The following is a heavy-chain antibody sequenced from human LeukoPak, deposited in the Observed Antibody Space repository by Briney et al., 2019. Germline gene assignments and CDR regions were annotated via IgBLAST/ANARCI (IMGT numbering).Heavy chain of an antibody. V-gene: IGHV4-30-2*01. J-gene: IGHJ4*02. Sequence: SQTLSLTCAVSGGSISSGGYYWSWIRQPPGKGLEWIGYIYHSGSTYYNPSLKSRVTISVDRSKNQFSLKLSSVTAADTAVYYCARAVEGIVATISYFDYWGQGTLVTVSS. CDR1: GGSISSGGYY. CDR2: IYHSGST. D-gene: IGHD5-12*01. CDR3: ARAVEGIVATISYFDY.